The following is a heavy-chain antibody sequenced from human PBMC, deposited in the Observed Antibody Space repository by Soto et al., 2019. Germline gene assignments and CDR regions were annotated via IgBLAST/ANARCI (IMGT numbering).Heavy chain of an antibody. J-gene: IGHJ6*02. CDR3: ARGPYCSGSYNYYYYGMDV. Sequence: SETLSLLSAVYGGSFSGYYWSWIRQPPGKGLEWIGEINHSGSTNYNPSLKSRVTISVDTSKNQFSLKLSSVTAADTAVYYCARGPYCSGSYNYYYYGMDVWGQGTTVTVSS. D-gene: IGHD3-10*01. V-gene: IGHV4-34*01. CDR1: GGSFSGYY. CDR2: INHSGST.